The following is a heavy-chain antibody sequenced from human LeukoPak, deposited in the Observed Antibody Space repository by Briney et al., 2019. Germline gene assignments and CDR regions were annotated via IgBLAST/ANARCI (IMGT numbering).Heavy chain of an antibody. Sequence: GGSLRLSCGASGFTFSSNAIHWVRQAPGKGLEWVAFISYGGNVKYYVDSVKGRFTISRDNSKNTLYLQMNSLRAEDTAVYYYAKDKATDYALDYWGQGTLVTVSS. V-gene: IGHV3-30*18. D-gene: IGHD4-17*01. CDR2: ISYGGNVK. J-gene: IGHJ4*02. CDR3: AKDKATDYALDY. CDR1: GFTFSSNA.